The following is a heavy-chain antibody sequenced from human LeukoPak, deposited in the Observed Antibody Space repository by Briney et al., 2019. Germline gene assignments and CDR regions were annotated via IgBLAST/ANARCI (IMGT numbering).Heavy chain of an antibody. V-gene: IGHV3-48*03. D-gene: IGHD2-15*01. CDR2: ISSSGSTI. J-gene: IGHJ4*02. CDR1: GFTFSSYE. Sequence: GRSLRLSCAASGFTFSSYEMNWVRQAPGKGLEWVSYISSSGSTIYYADSVKGRFTISRDNSKNTLYLQMNNLRADDTAVYYCAKARYDGEVMIAATDYWGQGTLVTVSS. CDR3: AKARYDGEVMIAATDY.